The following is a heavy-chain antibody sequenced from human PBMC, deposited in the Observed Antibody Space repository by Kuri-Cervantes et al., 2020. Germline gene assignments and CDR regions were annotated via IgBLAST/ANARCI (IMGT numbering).Heavy chain of an antibody. CDR2: ISASGFNT. J-gene: IGHJ3*02. D-gene: IGHD3-22*01. CDR3: ARDDGVITMIVEDSHDAFDI. CDR1: GFTFDTYA. Sequence: GGSLRLSCAASGFTFDTYAMTWVRQAPGKGLEWVSAISASGFNTNYADSVKGRFTISRDISKNTLYLQMNSLRAEDTAVYYCARDDGVITMIVEDSHDAFDIWGQGTMVTVSS. V-gene: IGHV3-23*01.